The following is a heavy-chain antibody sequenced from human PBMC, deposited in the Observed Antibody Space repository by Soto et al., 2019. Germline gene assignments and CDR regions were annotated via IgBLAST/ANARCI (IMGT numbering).Heavy chain of an antibody. CDR2: ISGSGGST. CDR3: AKHSPEYSSSWYWVDYYGMDV. D-gene: IGHD6-13*01. V-gene: IGHV3-23*01. Sequence: GGSLRLSCAASGFTFSSYAMSWVRQAPGKGLEWVSAISGSGGSTYYADSVKGRFTISRDNSKNTLYLQMNSLRAEDTAVYYCAKHSPEYSSSWYWVDYYGMDVSGQATTVTVSS. J-gene: IGHJ6*02. CDR1: GFTFSSYA.